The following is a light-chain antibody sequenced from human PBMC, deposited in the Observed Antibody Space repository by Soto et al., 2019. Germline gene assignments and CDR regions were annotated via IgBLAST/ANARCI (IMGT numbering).Light chain of an antibody. J-gene: IGKJ2*01. Sequence: DIQMTQSPSSLSASVGDRVTITCQASQDISNYLNWYQQKPGKAPKLLIYDASNLETGVPSRFTASGAGTDFTFTISSLQPEDIATYYCQQYDNLLRTFGQGTQLEIK. CDR3: QQYDNLLRT. CDR1: QDISNY. V-gene: IGKV1-33*01. CDR2: DAS.